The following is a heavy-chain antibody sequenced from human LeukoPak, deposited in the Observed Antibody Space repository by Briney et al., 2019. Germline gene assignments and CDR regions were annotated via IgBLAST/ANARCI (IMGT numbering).Heavy chain of an antibody. CDR2: ISGSGGNT. CDR1: GFTFSTYA. V-gene: IGHV3-23*01. J-gene: IGHJ5*02. D-gene: IGHD1-26*01. CDR3: SKGVGATRAITWFDP. Sequence: GGSLRLSCAASGFTFSTYAMSWVRQAPGKGLEWVSAISGSGGNTYHADSVRGRFTIYRDNSKNTLYLQMSSLRAEDTAVYYCSKGVGATRAITWFDPWGQGTLVTVSS.